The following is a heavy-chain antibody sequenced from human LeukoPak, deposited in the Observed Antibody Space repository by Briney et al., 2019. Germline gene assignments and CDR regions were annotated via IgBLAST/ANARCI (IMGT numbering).Heavy chain of an antibody. CDR3: AATPGDYYFDY. CDR1: EFTFTDYY. CDR2: ISISGTTI. J-gene: IGHJ4*02. Sequence: GGSLRLSCAASEFTFTDYYMSWIRQAPGKGLEWLSYISISGTTIYYADSVKGRFTISRDNAKNSLYLQMNSLRAEDTAVYYCAATPGDYYFDYWGQGTLVTVSS. D-gene: IGHD2-21*02. V-gene: IGHV3-11*01.